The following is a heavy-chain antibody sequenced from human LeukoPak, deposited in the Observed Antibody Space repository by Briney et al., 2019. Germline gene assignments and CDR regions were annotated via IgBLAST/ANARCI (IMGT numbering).Heavy chain of an antibody. V-gene: IGHV1-18*01. J-gene: IGHJ2*01. CDR3: ARDRGAGVVGYFDL. CDR2: ISAYNGNT. Sequence: ASVKVSCKASGYTFTSYGISWVRQAPGQGLEWMGWISAYNGNTNYAQKLQGRVTMTTDTSTSTAYMELRSLRSEDTAVYYCARDRGAGVVGYFDLWGRGTLVTVSS. CDR1: GYTFTSYG. D-gene: IGHD3-10*01.